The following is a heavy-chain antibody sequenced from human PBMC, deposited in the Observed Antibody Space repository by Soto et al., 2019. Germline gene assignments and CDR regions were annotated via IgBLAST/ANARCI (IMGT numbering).Heavy chain of an antibody. CDR2: INPNSGDT. D-gene: IGHD3-22*01. V-gene: IGHV1-2*04. CDR1: GYTFTGYY. CDR3: ARGRSPHYDSSGYYYGDYYYYGMDV. J-gene: IGHJ6*02. Sequence: ASVKVSCKASGYTFTGYYMHWVRQAPGQGLEWMGWINPNSGDTNYAQKFQGWVTMTRDTSISTAYMELSRLRSDDTAVYYCARGRSPHYDSSGYYYGDYYYYGMDVWGQGTTVTVSS.